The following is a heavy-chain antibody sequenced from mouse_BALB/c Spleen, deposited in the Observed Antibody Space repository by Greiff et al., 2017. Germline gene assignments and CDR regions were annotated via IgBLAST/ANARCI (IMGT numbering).Heavy chain of an antibody. CDR1: GFTFSSYA. CDR2: ISSGGSYT. Sequence: EVKVVESGGGLVKPGGSLKLSCAASGFTFSSYAMSWVRQSPEKRLEWVAEISSGGSYTYYPDTVTGRFTISRDNAKNTLYLEMSSLRSEDTAMYYCAFYYDYDWAMDYWGQGTSVTVSS. CDR3: AFYYDYDWAMDY. J-gene: IGHJ4*01. V-gene: IGHV5-9-4*01. D-gene: IGHD2-4*01.